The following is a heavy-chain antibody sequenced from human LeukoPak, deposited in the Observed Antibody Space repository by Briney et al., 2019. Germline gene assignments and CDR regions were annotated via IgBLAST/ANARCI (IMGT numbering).Heavy chain of an antibody. D-gene: IGHD6-13*01. CDR3: ARASGLVRKQQLYDY. J-gene: IGHJ4*02. Sequence: PSETLSLTCTVSGGSISSSSYYWGWIRQPPGKGLEWIGSIYYSGSTYYNPSLKSRVTISVDTSKNQFSLKLSSVTAADTAVYYCARASGLVRKQQLYDYWGQGTLVTVSS. CDR2: IYYSGST. CDR1: GGSISSSSYY. V-gene: IGHV4-39*01.